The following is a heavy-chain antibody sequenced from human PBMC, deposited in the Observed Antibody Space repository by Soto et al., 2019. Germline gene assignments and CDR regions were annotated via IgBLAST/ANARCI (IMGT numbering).Heavy chain of an antibody. CDR1: GFTFSSYW. Sequence: GGSLRLSCAASGFTFSSYWMSWVRQAPGKGLEWVANIKQDGSEKYYVDSVKGRFTISRDNAKNSLYLQMNSLRAEDTAVYYCARGPPHCTNGVCRNGYFFAYWGQGSLVTVSS. CDR2: IKQDGSEK. CDR3: ARGPPHCTNGVCRNGYFFAY. J-gene: IGHJ4*02. V-gene: IGHV3-7*01. D-gene: IGHD2-8*01.